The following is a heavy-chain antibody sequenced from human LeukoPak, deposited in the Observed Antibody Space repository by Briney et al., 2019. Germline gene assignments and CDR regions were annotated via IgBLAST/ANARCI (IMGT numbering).Heavy chain of an antibody. CDR1: GFTFSSYE. D-gene: IGHD3-10*02. Sequence: PGGSLRLSCAASGFTFSSYEMNWVRQAPRKGLEWVSYISSSGSTVYYADSVKGRFTISRDNAKNSLYLQMNSLRAEDTAVYYCAELGITMIGGVWAKGTTVTISS. J-gene: IGHJ6*04. CDR3: AELGITMIGGV. CDR2: ISSSGSTV. V-gene: IGHV3-48*03.